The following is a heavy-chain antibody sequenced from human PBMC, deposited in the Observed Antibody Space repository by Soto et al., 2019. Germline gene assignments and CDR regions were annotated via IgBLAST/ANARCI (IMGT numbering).Heavy chain of an antibody. J-gene: IGHJ6*02. CDR3: ARNLIAVAGRGYYYYGMDV. CDR2: TRNKANSYTT. D-gene: IGHD6-19*01. V-gene: IGHV3-72*01. Sequence: GGSLRLSCAASGFTFSDHYMDWVRQAPGKGLEWVGRTRNKANSYTTEYAASVKGRFTISRDDSKNSLYLQMNSLKTEDTAVYYCARNLIAVAGRGYYYYGMDVWGQGTTVTVSS. CDR1: GFTFSDHY.